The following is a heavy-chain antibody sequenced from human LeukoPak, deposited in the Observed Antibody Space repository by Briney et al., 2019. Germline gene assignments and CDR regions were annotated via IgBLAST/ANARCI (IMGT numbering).Heavy chain of an antibody. J-gene: IGHJ4*02. CDR3: AKSYCSSTSCYGFGDY. V-gene: IGHV3-30*02. Sequence: PGGSLRLSCAASGFTCYNYDMHWPRQAPGKELEGLAYIRYDGSNKYYADSVKGRFTLSRDNSKNTLYLQMNSLRAEDTAVYYCAKSYCSSTSCYGFGDYWGQGTLVTVSS. D-gene: IGHD2-2*01. CDR1: GFTCYNYD. CDR2: IRYDGSNK.